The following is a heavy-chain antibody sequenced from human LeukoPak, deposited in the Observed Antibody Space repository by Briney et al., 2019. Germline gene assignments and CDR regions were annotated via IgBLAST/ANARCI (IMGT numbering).Heavy chain of an antibody. CDR3: AKKASSGYYYAFDY. D-gene: IGHD3-22*01. CDR1: GFTFSSYA. Sequence: GGSLRLSCAASGFTFSSYAMSWVRQGPGKGLEWVSAISNSGGSTYYAGSVKGRSTISKDNSKNTLYLEMNSLSAEDTAVYYCAKKASSGYYYAFDYWGQGTLVTVSS. J-gene: IGHJ4*02. V-gene: IGHV3-23*01. CDR2: ISNSGGST.